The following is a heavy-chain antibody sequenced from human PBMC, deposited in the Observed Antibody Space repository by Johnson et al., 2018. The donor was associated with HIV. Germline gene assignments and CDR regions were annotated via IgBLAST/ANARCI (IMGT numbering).Heavy chain of an antibody. V-gene: IGHV3-9*01. CDR3: AKDLYYYDSSGYFAFDI. CDR2: ISWNSGSI. Sequence: VQLVESGGGLVQPGGSLRLSCAASEFTFSNYAMHWVRQAPGKGLEWVSGISWNSGSIGYADSVKGRFTISRDNAKNSLYLQMNSLRAEDTALYYCAKDLYYYDSSGYFAFDIWGQGTMVTVSS. CDR1: EFTFSNYA. D-gene: IGHD3-22*01. J-gene: IGHJ3*02.